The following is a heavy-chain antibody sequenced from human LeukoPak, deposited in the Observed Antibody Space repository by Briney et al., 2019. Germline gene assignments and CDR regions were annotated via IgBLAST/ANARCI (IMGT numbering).Heavy chain of an antibody. V-gene: IGHV3-30*18. CDR1: GFTFSSYG. D-gene: IGHD3-22*01. Sequence: GGSLRLSCAASGFTFSSYGMHWVRQAPGKGLERVAVISYDGSNKYYADSVKGRFTISRDNSKNTLYLQMNSLRAEDTAVYYCAKAGRESSGYLIDYWGQGTLVTVSS. CDR3: AKAGRESSGYLIDY. J-gene: IGHJ4*02. CDR2: ISYDGSNK.